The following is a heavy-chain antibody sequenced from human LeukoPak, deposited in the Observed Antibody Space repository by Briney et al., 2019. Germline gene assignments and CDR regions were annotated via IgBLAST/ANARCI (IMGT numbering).Heavy chain of an antibody. CDR1: GGSISSYY. CDR3: ARTQQWLVPFDY. D-gene: IGHD6-19*01. Sequence: PSETLSLTCTVSGGSISSYYWSWIRQPAGKGLEWIGRIYNSGSTIYNPSLKSRVSMSVDTSKNQFSLKLSSVTAADAAVYYCARTQQWLVPFDYWGQGTLVTVSS. CDR2: IYNSGST. V-gene: IGHV4-4*07. J-gene: IGHJ4*02.